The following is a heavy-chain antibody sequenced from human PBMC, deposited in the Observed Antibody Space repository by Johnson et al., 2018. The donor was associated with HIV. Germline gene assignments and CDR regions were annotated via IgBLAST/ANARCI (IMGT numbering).Heavy chain of an antibody. CDR3: ASGVTARAPVFI. D-gene: IGHD6-6*01. CDR1: EFTFSNYA. V-gene: IGHV3-30*04. Sequence: VQLVESGGGVVQPGRSLRLSCAASEFTFSNYAIHWVRQAPGKGLEWVAVISYDGTNKYYADLVKGRFTISRDNSRTTLYLQMNLLRPEDTAVYYCASGVTARAPVFIWGQGTMVTVSS. CDR2: ISYDGTNK. J-gene: IGHJ3*02.